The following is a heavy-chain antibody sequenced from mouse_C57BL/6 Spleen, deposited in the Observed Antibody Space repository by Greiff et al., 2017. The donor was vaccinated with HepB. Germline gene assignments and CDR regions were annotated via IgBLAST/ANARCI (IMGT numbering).Heavy chain of an antibody. Sequence: EVQLVESGGGLVKPGGSLKLSCAASGFTFSSYTMSWVRQTPEKRLEWVATISGGGGNTYYPDSVKGRFTISRDNAKNTLYLQMSRLRAEDTAWYYCARDGGSYWYFDVWGTGTTVTVSS. CDR1: GFTFSSYT. J-gene: IGHJ1*03. CDR3: ARDGGSYWYFDV. V-gene: IGHV5-9*01. D-gene: IGHD1-1*02. CDR2: ISGGGGNT.